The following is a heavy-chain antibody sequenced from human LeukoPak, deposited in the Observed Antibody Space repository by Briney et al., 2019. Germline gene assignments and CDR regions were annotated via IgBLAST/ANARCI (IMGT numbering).Heavy chain of an antibody. V-gene: IGHV4-39*01. CDR1: GSSISSGGYY. Sequence: PPETLSLTCTVSGSSISSGGYYWGWIRQPPGKGLEWIGSIYYSGSTYYNPSLKSRVTISVDTSKNQFSLKLSSVTAADTAVYYCASPGGGPTDYWGQGTLVTVSS. J-gene: IGHJ4*02. CDR3: ASPGGGPTDY. D-gene: IGHD3-16*01. CDR2: IYYSGST.